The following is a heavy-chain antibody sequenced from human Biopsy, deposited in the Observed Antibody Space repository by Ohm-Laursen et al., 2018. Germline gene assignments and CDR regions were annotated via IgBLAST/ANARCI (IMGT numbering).Heavy chain of an antibody. CDR2: IYYRGNP. CDR3: ARHGSQGYCTGGSCVDY. D-gene: IGHD2-15*01. CDR1: GGSISSNYYY. J-gene: IGHJ4*02. V-gene: IGHV4-39*01. Sequence: SDTLSLTCTVSGGSISSNYYYWGWIRQPPGKGLEWIGSIYYRGNPNYNPSLKSRVTISVDTSKNQFSLKLSSATAADTAVFYCARHGSQGYCTGGSCVDYWGQGALVTVSS.